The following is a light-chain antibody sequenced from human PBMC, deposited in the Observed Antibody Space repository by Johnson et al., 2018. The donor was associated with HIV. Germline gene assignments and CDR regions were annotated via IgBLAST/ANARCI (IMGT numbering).Light chain of an antibody. CDR1: SSDMGNYA. V-gene: IGLV1-41*02. J-gene: IGLJ1*01. CDR2: ENN. Sequence: QSVLTQPPSVSAAPGQKVTISCSGSSSDMGNYAVSWYQQLPGTAPKLLIYENNKRHSGIPDRFSGSKSGTSATLGITGLWPEDKADYYCSTWDSSLRAGGANYVFGTGTKGTVL. CDR3: STWDSSLRAGGANYV.